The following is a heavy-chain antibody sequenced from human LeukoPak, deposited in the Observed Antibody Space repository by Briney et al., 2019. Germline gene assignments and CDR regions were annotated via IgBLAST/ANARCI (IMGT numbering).Heavy chain of an antibody. V-gene: IGHV4-59*01. J-gene: IGHJ5*02. CDR2: IYYSGST. D-gene: IGHD3-16*01. Sequence: SETLSLTCTVSGGSISSYYWSWIRQPPGKGLEWIGYIYYSGSTDYNPSLKSRVTISVDTSKNHFSLKLISVTAADTAVYYCGSTDYNPPLKSQSTIQGERSKNPFSWRWTFLPPATPAAYTGRGAGREIGIGNPNGFDPWAREFWSPSPQ. CDR3: GSTDYNPPLKSQSTIQGERSKNPFSWRWTFLPPATPAAYTGRGAGREIGIGNPNGFDP. CDR1: GGSISSYY.